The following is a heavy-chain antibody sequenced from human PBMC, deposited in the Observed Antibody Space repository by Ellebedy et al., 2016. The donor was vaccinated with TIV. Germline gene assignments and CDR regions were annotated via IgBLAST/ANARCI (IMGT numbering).Heavy chain of an antibody. CDR1: GFTFSSYW. J-gene: IGHJ4*02. V-gene: IGHV3-74*01. D-gene: IGHD3-16*01. Sequence: PGGSLRLSCAASGFTFSSYWIPWVPQTPGKGLVGVSCFDYDGRDTCYADSVKGRFTISRDNAKNTLYLQMNSLKADETAVYYCACYGVSVPVWGQGTLVTVSS. CDR2: FDYDGRDT. CDR3: ACYGVSVPV.